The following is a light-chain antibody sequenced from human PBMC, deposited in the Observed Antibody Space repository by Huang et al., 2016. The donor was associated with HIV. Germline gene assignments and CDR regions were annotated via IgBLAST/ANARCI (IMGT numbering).Light chain of an antibody. Sequence: EIVMTQSPATRSVSPGERATLSCRASQSVSSNLSWYQQKPGQAPRLLIDGASTRATGIPARFSGSGSGTEFTLTISSLQSEDFAVYYCQQYNNWPPWTFGQGTKVEIK. J-gene: IGKJ1*01. CDR3: QQYNNWPPWT. V-gene: IGKV3-15*01. CDR1: QSVSSN. CDR2: GAS.